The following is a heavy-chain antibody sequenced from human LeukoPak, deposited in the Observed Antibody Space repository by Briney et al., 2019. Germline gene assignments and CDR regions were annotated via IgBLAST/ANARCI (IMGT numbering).Heavy chain of an antibody. CDR2: IYYSGST. CDR3: AGPVMTEPPGYYYYGMDV. D-gene: IGHD1-26*01. CDR1: GGSISSNSYY. J-gene: IGHJ6*02. Sequence: SETLSLTCTVSGGSISSNSYYWGWIRQPPGKGLEWIGSIYYSGSTYYNPSLKSRVTISVDTSKNQFSLKLSSVTAADTAVYYCAGPVMTEPPGYYYYGMDVWGQGTTVTVSS. V-gene: IGHV4-39*01.